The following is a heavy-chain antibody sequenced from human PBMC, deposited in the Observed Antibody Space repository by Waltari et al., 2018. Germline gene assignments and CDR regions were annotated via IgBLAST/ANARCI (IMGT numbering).Heavy chain of an antibody. J-gene: IGHJ2*01. V-gene: IGHV3-53*01. CDR1: GFTVSSNY. CDR2: IYSGGST. Sequence: EVQLVESGGGLIQPGGSLRLSCAASGFTVSSNYMSWVRQAPGKGLEWVSVIYSGGSTYYADSVKGRFTISRDNSKNTLYLQMNSLRAEDTAVYYCARSGGNVRDWYFDLWGRGTLVTVSS. CDR3: ARSGGNVRDWYFDL. D-gene: IGHD2-15*01.